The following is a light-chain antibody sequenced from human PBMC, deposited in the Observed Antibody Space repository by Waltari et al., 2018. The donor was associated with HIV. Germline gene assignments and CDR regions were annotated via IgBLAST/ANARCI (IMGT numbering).Light chain of an antibody. CDR1: QSLVYRNGNTY. Sequence: DVVMTQSPLSLPVTLGQPASISCRSSQSLVYRNGNTYLNWFQQKPGQSPRRLIYKVSNRDSGVPDRFSGSGSCSDFTLKISRVEAEDVGVYYCMQGTHWPYTFGQGTKLKIK. J-gene: IGKJ2*01. CDR2: KVS. CDR3: MQGTHWPYT. V-gene: IGKV2-30*01.